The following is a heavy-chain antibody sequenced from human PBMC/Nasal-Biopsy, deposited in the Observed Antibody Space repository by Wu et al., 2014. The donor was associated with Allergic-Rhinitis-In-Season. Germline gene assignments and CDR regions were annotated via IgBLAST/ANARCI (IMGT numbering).Heavy chain of an antibody. V-gene: IGHV3-23*01. CDR3: VDPGDN. CDR1: GFTFKNYP. Sequence: LRLSCATSGFTFKNYPMAWVRQAPGEGLEWVSAITATSDASYYADSVKGRFTISRDNSKNTLYLQMNSLRVEDTAVYYCVDPGDNWGQGTLVTVSS. CDR2: ITATSDAS. D-gene: IGHD2-2*03. J-gene: IGHJ4*02.